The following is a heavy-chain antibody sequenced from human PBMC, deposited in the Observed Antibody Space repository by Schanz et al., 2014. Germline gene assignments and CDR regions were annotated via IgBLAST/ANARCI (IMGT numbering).Heavy chain of an antibody. V-gene: IGHV3-23*04. Sequence: EVQLVESGGGLVQPGGSLRLSCAASGFTFSSYAMSWVRQAPGKGLEWVSRISGSGASTYYADSVKGRFTISRDNSNKPGDLQTNSLRAEDTALYYCVIDEVLWFRAALSLDYWGQGALVTVSS. CDR3: VIDEVLWFRAALSLDY. D-gene: IGHD3-10*01. CDR2: ISGSGAST. J-gene: IGHJ4*02. CDR1: GFTFSSYA.